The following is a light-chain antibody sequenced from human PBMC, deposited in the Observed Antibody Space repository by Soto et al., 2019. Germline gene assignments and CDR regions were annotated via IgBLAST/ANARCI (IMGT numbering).Light chain of an antibody. CDR1: GSDVGFYDY. J-gene: IGLJ3*02. Sequence: QSVLTQPRSVSGPPGQSVTISCTGTGSDVGFYDYVSWYQHHPGKAPKVMVFNVSQRPSWVPDRFSGSKSGNTASLTISGLQAEDEADYYCCSFAGSYTWVFGAGTKLTVL. CDR2: NVS. CDR3: CSFAGSYTWV. V-gene: IGLV2-11*01.